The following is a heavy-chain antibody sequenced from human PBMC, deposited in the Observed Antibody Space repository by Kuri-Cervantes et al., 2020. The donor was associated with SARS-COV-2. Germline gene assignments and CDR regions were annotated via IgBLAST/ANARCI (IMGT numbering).Heavy chain of an antibody. V-gene: IGHV3-21*01. D-gene: IGHD3-16*01. CDR2: ISSSSSYI. CDR1: GFTFSSYA. Sequence: GESLKISCAASGFTFSSYAMSWVRQAPGKGLEWVSSISSSSSYIYYADSVKGRFTISRDNAKNSLYLQMNSLRAEDTAVYYCARVGLGGDFDYWGQGTLVTVSS. J-gene: IGHJ4*02. CDR3: ARVGLGGDFDY.